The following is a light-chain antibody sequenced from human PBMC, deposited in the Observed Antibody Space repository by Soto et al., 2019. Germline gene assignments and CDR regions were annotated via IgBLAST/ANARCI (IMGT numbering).Light chain of an antibody. CDR1: SSDVGGYNY. CDR3: SSYTSSSTWV. V-gene: IGLV2-14*01. CDR2: DVS. Sequence: QSVLTQPASVSGSPGQSITISCTGTSSDVGGYNYVSWYQQHPGKAPKLMIYDVSNRPSWVSNRFSGSKSGNTASLTISGLQAEDEADYYCSSYTSSSTWVFGGGTQLTVL. J-gene: IGLJ3*02.